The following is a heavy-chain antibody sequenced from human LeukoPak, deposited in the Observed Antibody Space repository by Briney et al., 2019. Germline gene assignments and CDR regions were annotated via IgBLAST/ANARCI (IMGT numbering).Heavy chain of an antibody. D-gene: IGHD6-19*01. V-gene: IGHV3-23*01. J-gene: IGHJ5*02. CDR1: GFTFSSYG. CDR2: ISGSGGST. Sequence: GGTLRLSCAASGFTFSSYGMSWVRQAPGKGLEWVSAISGSGGSTYYADSVKGRFTISRDNSKNTLYLQMNSLRAEDTAVYYCAKDRFSGWYGDNWFDPWGQGTLVTVSS. CDR3: AKDRFSGWYGDNWFDP.